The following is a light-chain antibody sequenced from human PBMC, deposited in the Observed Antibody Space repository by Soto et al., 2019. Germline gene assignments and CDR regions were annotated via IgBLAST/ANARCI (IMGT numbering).Light chain of an antibody. CDR1: QSISSW. CDR2: DAS. V-gene: IGKV1-5*01. J-gene: IGKJ1*01. CDR3: QQYNNFWT. Sequence: DIQMTQSPSALSASVGDRVTITCRASQSISSWLAWYQQKPGKAPRLLIYDASYLERGVPSRFSGSGSGTEFTLTISHLQPDDLATYYCQQYNNFWTFGPGTKVEI.